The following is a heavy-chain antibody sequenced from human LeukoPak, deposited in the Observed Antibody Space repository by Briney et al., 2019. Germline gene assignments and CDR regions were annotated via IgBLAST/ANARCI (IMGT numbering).Heavy chain of an antibody. V-gene: IGHV1-69*13. J-gene: IGHJ6*03. CDR3: ARGDYYYFYYMDV. Sequence: SVKVSCKASGGTFSSYAISWVRQAPGQGLEWMGGIIPTFGTANYTQKFQGRVTINEDESTSTAYMELSSLRSADTAVYYCARGDYYYFYYMDVWGKGTTVTVSS. D-gene: IGHD2-21*02. CDR1: GGTFSSYA. CDR2: IIPTFGTA.